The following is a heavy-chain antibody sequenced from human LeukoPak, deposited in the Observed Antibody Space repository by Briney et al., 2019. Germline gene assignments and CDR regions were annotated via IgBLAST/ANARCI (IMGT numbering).Heavy chain of an antibody. J-gene: IGHJ3*02. V-gene: IGHV1-18*01. Sequence: ASVKVSCKASGYTFTSYGISWVRQAPGQGLEWMGWISAYNGNTNYAQKLQGRVTMTTDTSTSTAYMELRSLRSDDTAVYYCARADLMVRGVIAEIDIWGQGTMVTVSS. D-gene: IGHD3-10*01. CDR3: ARADLMVRGVIAEIDI. CDR2: ISAYNGNT. CDR1: GYTFTSYG.